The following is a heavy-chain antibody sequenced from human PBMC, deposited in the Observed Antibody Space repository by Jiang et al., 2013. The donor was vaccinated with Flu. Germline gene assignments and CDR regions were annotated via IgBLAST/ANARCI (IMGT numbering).Heavy chain of an antibody. CDR2: ISSSSSYI. V-gene: IGHV3-21*01. CDR1: GFTFSSYS. J-gene: IGHJ5*02. Sequence: VQLLESGGGLVKPGGSLRLSCAASGFTFSSYSMNWVRQAPGKGLEWVSSISSSSSYIYYADSVKGRFTISRDNAKNSLYLQMNSLRAEDTAVYYCARVSAVGQWLRSGWFDPWGQGTLVTVSS. CDR3: ARVSAVGQWLRSGWFDP. D-gene: IGHD6-19*01.